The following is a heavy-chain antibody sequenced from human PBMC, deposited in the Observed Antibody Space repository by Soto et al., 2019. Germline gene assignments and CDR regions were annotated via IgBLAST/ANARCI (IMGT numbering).Heavy chain of an antibody. J-gene: IGHJ5*02. CDR2: IKQDGSEK. Sequence: EVQLVESGGGLVQPGGSLRLSCAASGFTFSSYWMSWVRQAPGKGLEWVANIKQDGSEKYYVDSVKGRFTISRDNAKNSLYLQMNSLRAEDTVVYYCARHTRDTAMPDWFDPWGQGTLVTVSS. CDR1: GFTFSSYW. D-gene: IGHD5-18*01. V-gene: IGHV3-7*05. CDR3: ARHTRDTAMPDWFDP.